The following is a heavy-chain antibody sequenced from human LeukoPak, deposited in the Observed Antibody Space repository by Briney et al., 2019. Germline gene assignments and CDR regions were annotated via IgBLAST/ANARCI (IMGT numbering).Heavy chain of an antibody. CDR2: ISSSSSYT. J-gene: IGHJ3*02. D-gene: IGHD6-13*01. Sequence: SGGSLRLSCAASGFTFSSYSMNWVRQAPGKGLEWVSYISSSSSYTNYADFVKGRFTISRDNAKNSLYLQMNSLRAEDTAVYYCARYQQQGDDAFDIWGQGTMVTVSS. CDR1: GFTFSSYS. CDR3: ARYQQQGDDAFDI. V-gene: IGHV3-21*04.